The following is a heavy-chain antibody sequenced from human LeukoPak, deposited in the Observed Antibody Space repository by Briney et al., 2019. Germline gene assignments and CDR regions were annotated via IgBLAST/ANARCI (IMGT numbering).Heavy chain of an antibody. J-gene: IGHJ4*02. V-gene: IGHV4-31*03. Sequence: SQTLSLTCTVSGGSISSGGYYWRWTRQHPGKGLEWIGYIYYSGSTYYNPSLKSRVTISVDTSKNQFSLKLSSVTAADTAVYYCARLTAAWELLYYFDYWGQGTLVTVSS. CDR1: GGSISSGGYY. CDR3: ARLTAAWELLYYFDY. D-gene: IGHD1-26*01. CDR2: IYYSGST.